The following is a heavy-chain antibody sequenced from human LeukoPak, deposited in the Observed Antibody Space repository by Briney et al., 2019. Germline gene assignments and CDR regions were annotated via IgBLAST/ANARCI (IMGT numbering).Heavy chain of an antibody. CDR1: GFTFDDYA. D-gene: IGHD1-26*01. J-gene: IGHJ4*02. V-gene: IGHV3-9*01. CDR3: AKGRCGSLGFDY. Sequence: PGGSLRLSCAASGFTFDDYAMHWVRPAPGKGLEWVSGISWNSGSIGYADSVKGRFTISRDNAKNSLYLQMNSLRAEDTALYYCAKGRCGSLGFDYWGQGTLVTVSS. CDR2: ISWNSGSI.